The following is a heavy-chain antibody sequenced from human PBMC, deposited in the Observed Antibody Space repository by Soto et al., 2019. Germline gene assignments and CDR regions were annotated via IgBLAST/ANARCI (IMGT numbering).Heavy chain of an antibody. CDR1: GFTFSSYG. CDR2: ISYDGSNK. V-gene: IGHV3-30*03. D-gene: IGHD6-6*01. CDR3: ASHSSSSSYYFDY. Sequence: VQLVESGGGLVQPGGSLRLSCAASGFTFSSYGMHWVRQAPGKGLEWVAVISYDGSNKYYADSVKGRFTISRDNSKNTLYLQMNSLRAEDTAVYYCASHSSSSSYYFDYWGQGTLVTVSS. J-gene: IGHJ4*02.